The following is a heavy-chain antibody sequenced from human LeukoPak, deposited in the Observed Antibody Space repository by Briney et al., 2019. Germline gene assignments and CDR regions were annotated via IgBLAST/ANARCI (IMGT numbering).Heavy chain of an antibody. CDR2: ISGGGGST. CDR3: ANSVTASYYYGMDV. CDR1: GFTFSSYA. D-gene: IGHD2-21*02. J-gene: IGHJ6*02. V-gene: IGHV3-23*01. Sequence: PGGSLRLSCAASGFTFSSYAMTWVRQAPGKGLEWVSAISGGGGSTYYADSVKGRFTISRDNSKNTLYLQMNSLRAEDTAVYYCANSVTASYYYGMDVWGQGTTVTVPS.